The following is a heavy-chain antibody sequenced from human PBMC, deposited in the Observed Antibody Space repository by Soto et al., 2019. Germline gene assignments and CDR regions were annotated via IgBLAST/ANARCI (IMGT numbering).Heavy chain of an antibody. CDR1: GYTFFTYD. J-gene: IGHJ5*02. V-gene: IGHV1-18*01. CDR3: ARHHGPTTSENWFDP. D-gene: IGHD5-12*01. CDR2: ISTYSGDT. Sequence: QGHLVRSVVEVKTPGASVKVSCQASGYTFFTYDISWVRQAPGQGLEWMGWISTYSGDTKYAQKFQGRVTMTTDTSTTTAYLDLRSLRSDDTAVYYCARHHGPTTSENWFDPWGQGTLVTVSS.